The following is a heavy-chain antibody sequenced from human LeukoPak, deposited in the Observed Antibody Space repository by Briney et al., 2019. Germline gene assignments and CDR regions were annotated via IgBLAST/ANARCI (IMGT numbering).Heavy chain of an antibody. V-gene: IGHV3-48*01. CDR1: GFTFSSYS. Sequence: PGGSLRLSCAASGFTFSSYSMNWVRQAPGKGLEWVSYISSSSSTIYYADSVKGRFTISRDNAKNSVYLQMNSLRAENTAVYYCARERRITIFGVDYMDVWGKGTTVTVSS. CDR2: ISSSSSTI. J-gene: IGHJ6*03. D-gene: IGHD3-3*01. CDR3: ARERRITIFGVDYMDV.